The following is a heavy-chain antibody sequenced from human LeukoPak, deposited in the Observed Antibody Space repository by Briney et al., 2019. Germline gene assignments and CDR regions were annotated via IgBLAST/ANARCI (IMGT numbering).Heavy chain of an antibody. Sequence: GRSLRLSCAASGFTFSSYGMHWVRQAPGKGLEWVAVISYDGSNKYYADSVKGRFTISRDNSKNTLYLQMNSLRAEDTAVHYCAKDDLGYCSGGSCYLDYWGQGTLVTVSS. D-gene: IGHD2-15*01. CDR2: ISYDGSNK. CDR3: AKDDLGYCSGGSCYLDY. CDR1: GFTFSSYG. J-gene: IGHJ4*02. V-gene: IGHV3-30*18.